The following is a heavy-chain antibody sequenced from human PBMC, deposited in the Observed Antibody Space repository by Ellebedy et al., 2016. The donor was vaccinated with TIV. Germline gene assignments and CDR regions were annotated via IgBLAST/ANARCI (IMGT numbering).Heavy chain of an antibody. CDR1: GFTFTTYW. CDR3: ARGYYYGMDV. J-gene: IGHJ6*02. Sequence: GGSLRLSXAASGFTFTTYWMHWVRQAPGEGLACVSRIKSDGSSTFYADSVKGRFTISRDNAKNTLYLQMNSLRAEDTAMYFCARGYYYGMDVWGQGNTVTVSS. V-gene: IGHV3-74*01. CDR2: IKSDGSST.